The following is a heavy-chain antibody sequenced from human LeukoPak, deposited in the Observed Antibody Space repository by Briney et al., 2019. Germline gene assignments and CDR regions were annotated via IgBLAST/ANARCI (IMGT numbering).Heavy chain of an antibody. CDR2: IYYSGST. Sequence: PSETLSLTCAVYGGSFSGYYWSWIRQPPGKGLEWIGSIYYSGSTYYNPSLKSRVTTSVDTSKNQFSLKLSSVTAADTAVYYCARHSLTHTFDYWGQGTLVTVSS. CDR1: GGSFSGYY. J-gene: IGHJ4*02. D-gene: IGHD2-21*01. V-gene: IGHV4-34*01. CDR3: ARHSLTHTFDY.